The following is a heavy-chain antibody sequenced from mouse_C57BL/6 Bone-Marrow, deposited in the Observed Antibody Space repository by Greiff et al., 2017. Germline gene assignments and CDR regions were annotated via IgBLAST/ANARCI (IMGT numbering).Heavy chain of an antibody. CDR3: AREEYAMDY. CDR1: GFTFSSYA. J-gene: IGHJ4*01. CDR2: ISAGGSYT. V-gene: IGHV5-4*01. Sequence: EVKLVESGGGLVKPGGSLKLSCAASGFTFSSYAMSWVRPTPEKRLEWVATISAGGSYTYYPDNVKGRFTISRDNAKNNLYLQMSHLKSEDTAMYYCAREEYAMDYWGQGTSVTVSS.